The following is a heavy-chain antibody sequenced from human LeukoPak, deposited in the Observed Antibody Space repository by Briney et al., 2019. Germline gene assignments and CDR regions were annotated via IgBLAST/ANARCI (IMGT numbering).Heavy chain of an antibody. V-gene: IGHV3-20*04. CDR1: GFTFDDYG. CDR3: ARDRSFYCSGGSCYWSY. J-gene: IGHJ4*02. Sequence: GGSLRLSCAASGFTFDDYGMSWVRQAPGKGLEWVSGINWNGGSTGYADSVKGRFTISRDNAKNSLYLQMNSLRAEDTAVYYCARDRSFYCSGGSCYWSYWGQGTLVTVSS. D-gene: IGHD2-15*01. CDR2: INWNGGST.